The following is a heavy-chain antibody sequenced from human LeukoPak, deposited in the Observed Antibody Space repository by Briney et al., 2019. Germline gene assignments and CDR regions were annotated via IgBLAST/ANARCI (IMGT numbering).Heavy chain of an antibody. J-gene: IGHJ4*02. Sequence: PGGSLRLSCAASGFTFSTYAMEWVRQAPGKGLEWVSSISGDNTYIYYADSVKGRFTISRDNAKNSLSLHMSSLRAGDTAVYYCARLSASSYGKYYFDYWGQGALVTVSS. D-gene: IGHD1-26*01. CDR2: ISGDNTYI. CDR3: ARLSASSYGKYYFDY. CDR1: GFTFSTYA. V-gene: IGHV3-21*06.